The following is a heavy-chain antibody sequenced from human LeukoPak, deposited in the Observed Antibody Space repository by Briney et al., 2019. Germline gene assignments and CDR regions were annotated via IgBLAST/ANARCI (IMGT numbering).Heavy chain of an antibody. CDR2: INPSSGGT. Sequence: ASVKVSCKASGYTFTGYYTHWVPQAPGLGPEWMGWINPSSGGTNSAQKFQGRVTMTRDTSISTAYMELSRLRSDDTAVYYCARARGSRGKFSTRYYYYMDVWGKGTTVTISS. CDR3: ARARGSRGKFSTRYYYYMDV. CDR1: GYTFTGYY. D-gene: IGHD6-19*01. V-gene: IGHV1-2*02. J-gene: IGHJ6*03.